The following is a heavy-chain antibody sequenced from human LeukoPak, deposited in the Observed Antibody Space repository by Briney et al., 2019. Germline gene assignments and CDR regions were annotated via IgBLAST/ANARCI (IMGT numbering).Heavy chain of an antibody. V-gene: IGHV3-30-3*01. J-gene: IGHJ4*02. Sequence: SGGSLRLSCAASGFTFSSYAMHWVRQAPGKGLEWVAVISYDGSNKYYADSVKGRFTISRDNSKNTLYLQMNSLRAEDTAVYYCARDSSRTMIVVNPDYWGQRTLVTVSS. D-gene: IGHD3-22*01. CDR2: ISYDGSNK. CDR3: ARDSSRTMIVVNPDY. CDR1: GFTFSSYA.